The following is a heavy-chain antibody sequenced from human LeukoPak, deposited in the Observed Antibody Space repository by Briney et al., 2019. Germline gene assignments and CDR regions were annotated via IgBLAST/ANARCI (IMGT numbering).Heavy chain of an antibody. CDR3: ARDSAPYYDFWSGYYEDV. Sequence: PGGSLRLSCAASGFTFSSYWMSWVRQAPGKGLEWVANIKQDGSEKYYVDSVKGRFTISRDNAKNSLYLQMNSLRAEDTAVYYCARDSAPYYDFWSGYYEDVWGKGTTVTVSS. J-gene: IGHJ6*04. V-gene: IGHV3-7*01. CDR1: GFTFSSYW. CDR2: IKQDGSEK. D-gene: IGHD3-3*01.